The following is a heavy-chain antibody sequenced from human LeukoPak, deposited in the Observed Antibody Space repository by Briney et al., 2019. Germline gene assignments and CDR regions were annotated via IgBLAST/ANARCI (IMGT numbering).Heavy chain of an antibody. Sequence: SETLSLTCAVYGVSFSGYYWSWLRQPPGKGREGIGEINHSGSTNYNPSLKSRVTISVDKSKKQFSLKLSSVTAADTAVYYCARDISWRQLVFDYWGQGTLVTVSS. CDR3: ARDISWRQLVFDY. CDR1: GVSFSGYY. CDR2: INHSGST. D-gene: IGHD6-13*01. J-gene: IGHJ4*02. V-gene: IGHV4-34*01.